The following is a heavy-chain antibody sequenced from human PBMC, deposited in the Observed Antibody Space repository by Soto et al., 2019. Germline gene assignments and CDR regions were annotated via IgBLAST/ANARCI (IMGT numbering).Heavy chain of an antibody. CDR2: ISFRGDST. Sequence: EVQLLASGGGLVQPGGSLRLSCAASGFPFSSYAMSWVRHVPDKGLEWVSAISFRGDSTYYADSVKGRFTISRDNSKNTLYLQLDSLRGEDAAVYYCARKFSSASFYFDYWGQGTLVTVSP. J-gene: IGHJ4*02. CDR1: GFPFSSYA. D-gene: IGHD6-6*01. V-gene: IGHV3-23*01. CDR3: ARKFSSASFYFDY.